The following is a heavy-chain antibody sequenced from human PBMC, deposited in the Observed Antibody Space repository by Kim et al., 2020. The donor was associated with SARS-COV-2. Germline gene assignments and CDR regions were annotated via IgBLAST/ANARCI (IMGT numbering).Heavy chain of an antibody. CDR1: GFTFSTYA. Sequence: GGSLRLSCAASGFTFSTYAMSWVRLAPGKGLEWVSAISGSGGTTYYADSVKGRFTISRDNSKNTLYLQINNLRAEDTAVYYCAKDGLYRAYDYRRRYYFDYWGQGNLVTVSS. CDR2: ISGSGGTT. CDR3: AKDGLYRAYDYRRRYYFDY. V-gene: IGHV3-23*01. D-gene: IGHD3-3*01. J-gene: IGHJ4*02.